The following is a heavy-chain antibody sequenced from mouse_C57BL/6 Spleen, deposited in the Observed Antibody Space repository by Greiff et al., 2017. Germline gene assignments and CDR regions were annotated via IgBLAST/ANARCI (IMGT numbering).Heavy chain of an antibody. Sequence: VQLQQPGAELVKPGASVKLSCKASGYTFTSYWMHWVKQRPGRGLEWIGRIDPNRGGTKYNEKFKSKATLTEDKPSSTAYMQLSSLTSEDSAVYYCARSGGSIYYYAMDYWGQGTSVTVSS. J-gene: IGHJ4*01. D-gene: IGHD1-1*01. V-gene: IGHV1-72*01. CDR1: GYTFTSYW. CDR3: ARSGGSIYYYAMDY. CDR2: IDPNRGGT.